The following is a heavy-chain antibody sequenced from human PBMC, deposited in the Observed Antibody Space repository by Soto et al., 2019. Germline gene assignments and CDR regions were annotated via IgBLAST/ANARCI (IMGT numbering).Heavy chain of an antibody. D-gene: IGHD3-3*01. V-gene: IGHV3-15*01. J-gene: IGHJ6*02. CDR1: GFTFSNAW. CDR2: IKSKTDGGTT. Sequence: PGGSLRLSCAASGFTFSNAWMSWVRQAPGKGLEWVGRIKSKTDGGTTDYAAPVKGRFTISRDDSKNTLYLQMNSLKTEDTAVYYCTTDFWSGRMGFYYYYGMDVWGQGTTVTVS. CDR3: TTDFWSGRMGFYYYYGMDV.